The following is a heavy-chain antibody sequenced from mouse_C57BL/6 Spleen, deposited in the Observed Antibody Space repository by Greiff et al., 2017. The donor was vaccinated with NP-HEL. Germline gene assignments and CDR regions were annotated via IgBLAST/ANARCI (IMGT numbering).Heavy chain of an antibody. V-gene: IGHV5-9*01. CDR1: GFTFSSYT. J-gene: IGHJ3*01. CDR3: ASSLYYDYDAWFAY. D-gene: IGHD2-4*01. Sequence: EVQGVESGGGLVKPGGSLKLSCAASGFTFSSYTMSWVRQTPEKRLEWVATISGGGGNTYYPDSVKGRFTISRDNAKNTLYLQMSSLRSEDTALYYCASSLYYDYDAWFAYWGQGTLVTVSA. CDR2: ISGGGGNT.